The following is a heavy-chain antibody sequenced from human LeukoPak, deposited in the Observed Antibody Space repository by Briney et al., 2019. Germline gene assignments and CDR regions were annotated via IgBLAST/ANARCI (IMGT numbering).Heavy chain of an antibody. CDR1: GFTFSSYG. CDR2: IWYDGSNK. V-gene: IGHV3-33*06. Sequence: GGSLRLSCAASGFTFSSYGMHWVRQAPGKGLEWVAVIWYDGSNKYYADSVKGRFTISRDNSKNTLYLQMNSLRAEDTAVYYCAKGVGVAAAATELDYWGQGTLVTVSS. D-gene: IGHD6-13*01. J-gene: IGHJ4*02. CDR3: AKGVGVAAAATELDY.